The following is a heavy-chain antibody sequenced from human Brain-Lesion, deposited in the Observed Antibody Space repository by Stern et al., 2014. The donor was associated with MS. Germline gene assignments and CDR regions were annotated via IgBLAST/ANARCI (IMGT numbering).Heavy chain of an antibody. D-gene: IGHD5-24*01. CDR3: ARGHIPYAYNYLFDY. CDR1: GFTFSSYG. V-gene: IGHV3-33*01. CDR2: AWYDGSTG. Sequence: VQLVESGGGVVQPGTSLRLSCAASGFTFSSYGMHWVRQAPGKGLEWGALAWYDGSTGYYTNSVKGRFTISRDNSKNTLSLQMNSLTAEDTAVYYCARGHIPYAYNYLFDYWGQGTLVTVSS. J-gene: IGHJ4*02.